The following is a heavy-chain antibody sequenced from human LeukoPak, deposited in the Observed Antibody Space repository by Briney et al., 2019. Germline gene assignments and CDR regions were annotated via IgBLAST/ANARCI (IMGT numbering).Heavy chain of an antibody. J-gene: IGHJ4*02. CDR3: ARGGIAAAGSFDY. CDR1: GGTLSSYA. Sequence: SVKVSCKASGGTLSSYAISWVRQAPGQGLEWMGGIIPIFGTANYAQKFQGRVTITADESTSTAYMELSSLRSEDTAVYYCARGGIAAAGSFDYWGQGTLVTVSS. CDR2: IIPIFGTA. D-gene: IGHD6-13*01. V-gene: IGHV1-69*01.